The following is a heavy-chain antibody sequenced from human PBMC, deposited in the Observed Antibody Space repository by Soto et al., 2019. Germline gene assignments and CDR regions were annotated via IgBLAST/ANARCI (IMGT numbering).Heavy chain of an antibody. CDR3: ATQTAMGPAGWFDP. CDR2: INHSGST. CDR1: GGSFSGYY. D-gene: IGHD5-18*01. V-gene: IGHV4-34*01. J-gene: IGHJ5*02. Sequence: QVQLQQWGAGLLKPSETLSLTCAVYGGSFSGYYWSWIRQPPGKGLEWIGEINHSGSTNYNPSLKSRVTISVDTSKYQFSLKLSSVTAADTAVYYCATQTAMGPAGWFDPWGQGTLVTVSS.